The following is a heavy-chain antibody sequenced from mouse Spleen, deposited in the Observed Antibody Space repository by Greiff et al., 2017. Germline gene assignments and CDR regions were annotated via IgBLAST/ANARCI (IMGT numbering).Heavy chain of an antibody. Sequence: QVQLQQPGAELVMPGASVKLSCKASGYTFTSYWMHWVKQRPGQGLEWIGEIDPSDSYTNYNQKFKGKATLTVDKSSSTAYMQLSSLTSEDWAGYYWEIDSSGYGAMDYWGQGTSVTVSS. D-gene: IGHD3-2*01. J-gene: IGHJ4*01. CDR1: GYTFTSYW. V-gene: IGHV1-69*01. CDR2: IDPSDSYT. CDR3: EIDSSGYGAMDY.